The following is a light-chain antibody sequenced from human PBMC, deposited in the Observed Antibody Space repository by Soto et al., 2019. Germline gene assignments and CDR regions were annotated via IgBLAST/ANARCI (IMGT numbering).Light chain of an antibody. CDR3: QQYYNTPLT. J-gene: IGKJ4*01. V-gene: IGKV4-1*01. Sequence: DIVMTQSPDSLALSLGERATINCKSSQSVLYRSNNKNYLAWYQQKPGQPPKLLIYWASTRESGVPDRFSGSGSGTDFTLTTSSLQAEYVAVYYCQQYYNTPLTFGGGTTVEI. CDR1: QSVLYRSNNKNY. CDR2: WAS.